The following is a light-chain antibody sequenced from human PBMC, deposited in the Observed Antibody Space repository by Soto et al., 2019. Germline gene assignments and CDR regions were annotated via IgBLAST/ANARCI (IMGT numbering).Light chain of an antibody. CDR3: GSHAGSYTDV. CDR1: SSDVGGYNY. Sequence: QSALTQPRSVSGSPGQSLTISCTGTSSDVGGYNYVSWYQQHPGKVPKLMIYDVTKRPSGVPDRFSGAKSGNTASLTISGLQAEDEADYYCGSHAGSYTDVFGTGTKVTVL. J-gene: IGLJ1*01. V-gene: IGLV2-11*01. CDR2: DVT.